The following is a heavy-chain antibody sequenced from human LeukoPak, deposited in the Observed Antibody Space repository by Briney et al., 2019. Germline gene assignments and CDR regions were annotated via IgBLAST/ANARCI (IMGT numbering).Heavy chain of an antibody. Sequence: PGRSLRLSCAASGFTFSSYGMHWVRQAPGKGLEWVAVISYDGSNKYYADSLKGRFTISRDNSKNTLYLQMNSLRAEDTAVYYCAKVPDTAMVTPFDYWGQGTLVTVSS. CDR1: GFTFSSYG. V-gene: IGHV3-30*18. D-gene: IGHD5-18*01. J-gene: IGHJ4*02. CDR2: ISYDGSNK. CDR3: AKVPDTAMVTPFDY.